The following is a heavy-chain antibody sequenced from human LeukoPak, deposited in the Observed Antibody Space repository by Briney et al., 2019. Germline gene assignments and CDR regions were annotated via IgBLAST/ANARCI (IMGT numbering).Heavy chain of an antibody. CDR1: GGSISNHY. CDR2: IYYGGST. V-gene: IGHV4-59*11. D-gene: IGHD2-21*01. Sequence: PSETLSLTCTVSGGSISNHYWSWIRQPPGKGLEWIGYIYYGGSTNYNPSLKSRLTMSVDASKNQFSLRMPSVTAADTAVYFCARGFSQTYYAFDIWGQGTMVTVSS. J-gene: IGHJ3*02. CDR3: ARGFSQTYYAFDI.